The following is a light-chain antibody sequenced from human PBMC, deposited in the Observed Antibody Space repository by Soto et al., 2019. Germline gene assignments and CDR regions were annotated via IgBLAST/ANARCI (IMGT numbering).Light chain of an antibody. CDR2: GAS. CDR3: QQYNNWPPIT. V-gene: IGKV3-15*01. J-gene: IGKJ5*01. CDR1: QSVSSN. Sequence: EIGLTQSPGALSLSPGERAALSSRASQSVSSNLAWYQQKPGQAPRLLIYGASTRATGTPARFSGSGSGTEFTLTLSSLQSEDFAVYYCQQYNNWPPITFGQGTRLEI.